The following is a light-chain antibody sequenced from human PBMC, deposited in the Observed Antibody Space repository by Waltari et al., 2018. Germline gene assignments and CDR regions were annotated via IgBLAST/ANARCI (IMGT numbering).Light chain of an antibody. CDR2: WAS. Sequence: DIVKSQSTDFLALSPGETATLNCNSSQSVLYSPHNKNYSAWYQQKPGQPPKLLIYWASTREAGVPVRFSDSGSVTDFCLTITSLRAEDVAVYYCLQYSDSPRTFGQGTKVEIK. J-gene: IGKJ1*01. CDR1: QSVLYSPHNKNY. V-gene: IGKV4-1*01. CDR3: LQYSDSPRT.